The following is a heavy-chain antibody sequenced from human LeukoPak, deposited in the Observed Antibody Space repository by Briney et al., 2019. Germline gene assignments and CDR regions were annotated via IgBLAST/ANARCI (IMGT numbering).Heavy chain of an antibody. V-gene: IGHV1-18*01. CDR3: ARDRYCNSASCYILPNFDY. CDR2: INVYSGRT. CDR1: GYILSIYG. D-gene: IGHD2-2*02. Sequence: ASVKVSCKASGYILSIYGIAWVRQAPGQGLEWVGWINVYSGRTNFAQKFQGRVTMTTDTSTSTAYMELRSLRSDDTAVYYCARDRYCNSASCYILPNFDYWGQGTLVTVSS. J-gene: IGHJ4*02.